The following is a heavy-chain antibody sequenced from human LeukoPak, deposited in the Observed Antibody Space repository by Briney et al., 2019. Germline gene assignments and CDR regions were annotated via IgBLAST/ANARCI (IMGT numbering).Heavy chain of an antibody. CDR2: INHSGST. Sequence: SETLSLTCAVYGGSFRGYYWSWIRQPPGKGLEWIGEINHSGSTNYNPSLKSRVTISVDTSKNQFSLKLSSVTAADTAVYYCARGRRITMVRGVPYAVWGKGTTVTVSS. J-gene: IGHJ6*04. CDR3: ARGRRITMVRGVPYAV. D-gene: IGHD3-10*01. CDR1: GGSFRGYY. V-gene: IGHV4-34*01.